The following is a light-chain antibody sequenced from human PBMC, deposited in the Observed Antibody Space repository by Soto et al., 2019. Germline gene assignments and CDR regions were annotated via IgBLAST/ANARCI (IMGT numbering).Light chain of an antibody. Sequence: EIVMTQSPDTLSVSPGERATLSCRASQSIRGNLAWYQQKPGQAPRLLIYDASTGATGIPDRFSASGSGTECTLTISSLQSEDFAVYYCQQYNKWPLSFGGGTKVELK. J-gene: IGKJ4*01. CDR1: QSIRGN. CDR2: DAS. CDR3: QQYNKWPLS. V-gene: IGKV3-15*01.